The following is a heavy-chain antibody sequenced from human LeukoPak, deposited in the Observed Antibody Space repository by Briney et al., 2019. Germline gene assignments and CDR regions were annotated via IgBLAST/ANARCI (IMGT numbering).Heavy chain of an antibody. CDR2: IYYSGST. V-gene: IGHV4-59*01. J-gene: IGHJ5*02. D-gene: IGHD3-22*01. Sequence: SETLSLTCTVSGGSISSYYWSWIRQPPGKGLEWIGYIYYSGSTNYNPSLKSRVTISVDTSKNQFSLKLSSVTAADTAVYYCARGIRYYDSSGYYYVQGWFDPWGQGTLVTVSS. CDR3: ARGIRYYDSSGYYYVQGWFDP. CDR1: GGSISSYY.